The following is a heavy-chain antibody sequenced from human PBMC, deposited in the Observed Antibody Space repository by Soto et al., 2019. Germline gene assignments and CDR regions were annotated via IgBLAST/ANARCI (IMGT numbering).Heavy chain of an antibody. CDR1: GGIFSQFA. D-gene: IGHD5-12*01. J-gene: IGHJ6*03. CDR2: IIPLFGIA. Sequence: SVKVSCTASGGIFSQFADSWVRQAPGQGLEWMGGIIPLFGIAKYAPKFEDRVTIIADDSTNTASMDLSGLRSEDTAVYYCSASIWDVLGYVYKVSKVLDIWGKET. V-gene: IGHV1-69*01. CDR3: SASIWDVLGYVYKVSKVLDI.